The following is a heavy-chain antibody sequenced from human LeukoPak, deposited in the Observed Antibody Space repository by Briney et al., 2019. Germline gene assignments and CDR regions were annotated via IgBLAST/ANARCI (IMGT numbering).Heavy chain of an antibody. J-gene: IGHJ4*02. CDR3: AKHRENYGDSCLDDY. CDR1: GFTFRSNY. V-gene: IGHV3-23*01. D-gene: IGHD4-17*01. Sequence: GGSLRLSCAASGFTFRSNYMSGVGQAPGKGLEGVSAISSSGGSTNYADSVKGRFTISRDNSKNTLYLQMNSLRAEDTAVYYCAKHRENYGDSCLDDYWGQGTLVTVSS. CDR2: ISSSGGST.